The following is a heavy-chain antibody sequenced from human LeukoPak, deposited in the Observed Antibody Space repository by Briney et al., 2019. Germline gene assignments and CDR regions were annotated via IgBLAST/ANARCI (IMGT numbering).Heavy chain of an antibody. CDR3: ARDQRVIAAAADSPGAFDI. J-gene: IGHJ3*02. Sequence: SVKVSCKASGGTFSSYAISWVRQAPGQGLEWMGRIIPILGIANYAQKFQGRVTITTDESTSTAYMELSSLRSEDTAVYYCARDQRVIAAAADSPGAFDIWGQGTMVTVSS. CDR2: IIPILGIA. D-gene: IGHD6-13*01. V-gene: IGHV1-69*04. CDR1: GGTFSSYA.